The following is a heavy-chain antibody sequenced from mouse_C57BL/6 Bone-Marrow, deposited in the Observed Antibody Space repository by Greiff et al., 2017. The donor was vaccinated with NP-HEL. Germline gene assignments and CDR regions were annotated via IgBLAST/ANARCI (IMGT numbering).Heavy chain of an antibody. D-gene: IGHD2-3*01. CDR3: ARSPPLYDGYYEGDY. Sequence: QVQLQQSGAELVKPGASVKLSCKASGYTFTSYWMHWVKQRPGQGLEWIGMIHPNSGSTNYNEKFKSKATLTVDKSSSTAYMQLSSLTSEDSAVYYCARSPPLYDGYYEGDYWGQGTTLTVSS. V-gene: IGHV1-64*01. J-gene: IGHJ2*01. CDR2: IHPNSGST. CDR1: GYTFTSYW.